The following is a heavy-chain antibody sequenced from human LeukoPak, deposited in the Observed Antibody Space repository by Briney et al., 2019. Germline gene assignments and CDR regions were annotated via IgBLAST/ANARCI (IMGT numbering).Heavy chain of an antibody. CDR3: ARGGFWDYSGSPRLDFDY. CDR2: TYYRSKWYN. Sequence: SQTLSLTCAISGDSVSSNSAAWNRIRQSPSRGLEWLGRTYYRSKWYNDYAVSVKSRITINPDTSKNQFSLQLNSVTPEDTAVYYCARGGFWDYSGSPRLDFDYWGQGTLVTVSS. J-gene: IGHJ4*02. CDR1: GDSVSSNSAA. D-gene: IGHD1-26*01. V-gene: IGHV6-1*01.